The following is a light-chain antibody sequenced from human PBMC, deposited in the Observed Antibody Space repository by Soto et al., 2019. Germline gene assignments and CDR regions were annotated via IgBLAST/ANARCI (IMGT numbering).Light chain of an antibody. CDR3: CSYTSSTTYV. Sequence: QSVLTQPASVSGSPGQSITISCTGTSSYIGGYNYVSWYQQHPGKAPKLLIYAVTSRPSGVSIRFSGSKSGNTASLTISGLQAEDEADYYCCSYTSSTTYVFGPGTKVTVL. CDR2: AVT. CDR1: SSYIGGYNY. J-gene: IGLJ1*01. V-gene: IGLV2-14*01.